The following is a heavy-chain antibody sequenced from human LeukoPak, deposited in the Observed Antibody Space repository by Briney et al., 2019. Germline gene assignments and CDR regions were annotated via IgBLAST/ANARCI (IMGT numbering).Heavy chain of an antibody. CDR1: GFTFSSYA. Sequence: GALRLSCAASGFTFSSYAMHWVRQAPGKGLEWVANIKQDGSQKYYVDSVKGRFTISRDNAKSLLYLQMNSLRPEDTAVYYCARDWAGSAWLTRALEYWGQGILVTVSS. J-gene: IGHJ4*02. V-gene: IGHV3-7*01. CDR2: IKQDGSQK. D-gene: IGHD6-19*01. CDR3: ARDWAGSAWLTRALEY.